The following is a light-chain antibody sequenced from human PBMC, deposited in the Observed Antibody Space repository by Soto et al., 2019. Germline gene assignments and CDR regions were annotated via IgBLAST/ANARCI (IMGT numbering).Light chain of an antibody. V-gene: IGKV1-39*01. Sequence: DIQMTQSPSSLSASVGDRVTITCRASQSISSYLNWYQHKPGKAPKLLIYAASSLQSGVPSRFSGSGSGTDFTLTIRSLQPEDLATYYCKQASSFPLTFGGGTKVDIK. J-gene: IGKJ4*01. CDR3: KQASSFPLT. CDR1: QSISSY. CDR2: AAS.